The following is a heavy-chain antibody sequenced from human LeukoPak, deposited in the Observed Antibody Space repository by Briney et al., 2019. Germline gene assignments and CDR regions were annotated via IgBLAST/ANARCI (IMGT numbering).Heavy chain of an antibody. CDR3: ASFKEYYDILTGYRVDDY. D-gene: IGHD3-9*01. Sequence: GGSLRLSCAASGFTFINAWMNWVRQAPGKGLVWVSRINSDGSSTSYADSVKGRFTISRDNAKNTLYLQMNSLRAEDTAVYYCASFKEYYDILTGYRVDDYWGQGTLVTVSS. V-gene: IGHV3-74*01. CDR2: INSDGSST. CDR1: GFTFINAW. J-gene: IGHJ4*02.